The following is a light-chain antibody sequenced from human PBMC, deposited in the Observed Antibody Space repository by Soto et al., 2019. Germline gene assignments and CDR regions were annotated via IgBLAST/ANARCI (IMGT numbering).Light chain of an antibody. CDR3: QQLNTYPLFT. CDR2: AAS. Sequence: DIQLTQSPSFLSASVGDRVTITCRASQDISRYLAWYQQKAGKAPKLLIYAASTLQNGVQSRFRGSGSGTEFTLTISSLQPDDFATYSCQQLNTYPLFTFGPGTEVDI. CDR1: QDISRY. J-gene: IGKJ3*01. V-gene: IGKV1-9*01.